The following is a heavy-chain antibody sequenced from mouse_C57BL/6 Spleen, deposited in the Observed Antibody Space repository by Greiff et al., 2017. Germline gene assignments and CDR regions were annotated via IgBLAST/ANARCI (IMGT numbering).Heavy chain of an antibody. CDR1: GFTFTDYY. J-gene: IGHJ2*01. V-gene: IGHV7-3*01. CDR3: ARSQGDFDY. Sequence: EVKLVESGGGLVQPGGSLSLSCAASGFTFTDYYMSWVRQPPGKTLEWLGFIRNKANGYTTEYSASVKGRFTISRDNSQSILYLQMNALRAEDSATYYCARSQGDFDYWGQGTTLTVSS. CDR2: IRNKANGYTT.